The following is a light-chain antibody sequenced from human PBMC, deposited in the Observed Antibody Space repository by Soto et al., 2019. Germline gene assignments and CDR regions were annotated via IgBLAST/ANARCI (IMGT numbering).Light chain of an antibody. V-gene: IGLV1-44*01. CDR3: AAWDDRLNGPV. CDR2: SNN. CDR1: SSNIGSNT. Sequence: QSVLTQPPSASGTPGQRVTISCSGSSSNIGSNTVNWYQQLPGTAPKLLIYSNNQRPSGVPDRFSGSKSGTSASLAISGLQSEDEADYHCAAWDDRLNGPVFGTGTKVTVL. J-gene: IGLJ1*01.